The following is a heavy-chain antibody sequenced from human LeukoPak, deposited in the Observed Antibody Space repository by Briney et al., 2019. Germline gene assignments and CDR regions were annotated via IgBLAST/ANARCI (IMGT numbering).Heavy chain of an antibody. J-gene: IGHJ4*02. D-gene: IGHD5-24*01. CDR2: ISYDGSQK. CDR3: ARDAVVATIANYFDY. CDR1: GFIFSAYG. Sequence: GGSLRLSCAASGFIFSAYGMHWVRQAPGKGLEWVASISYDGSQKYYLDSVKGRFTISRDNAKNSLYLQMNSLRAEDTAVYYCARDAVVATIANYFDYWGQGTLVTVSS. V-gene: IGHV3-30*03.